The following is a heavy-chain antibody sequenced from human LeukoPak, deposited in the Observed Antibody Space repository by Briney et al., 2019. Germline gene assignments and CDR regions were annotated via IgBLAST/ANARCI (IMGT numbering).Heavy chain of an antibody. V-gene: IGHV4-59*08. CDR2: IYYSGST. D-gene: IGHD2-15*01. J-gene: IGHJ3*02. Sequence: SETLSLTCTVPGGSISSYYWSWIRQPPGKGVEWIGYIYYSGSTNYNPSLKSRVTISVDTSKNQFSLKLSSVTAADTAVYYCATYCSGGSCYSDDAFDIWGQGTMVTVSS. CDR1: GGSISSYY. CDR3: ATYCSGGSCYSDDAFDI.